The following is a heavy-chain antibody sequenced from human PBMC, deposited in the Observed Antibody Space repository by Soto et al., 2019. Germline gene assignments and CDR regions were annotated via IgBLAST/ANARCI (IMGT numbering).Heavy chain of an antibody. D-gene: IGHD6-6*01. J-gene: IGHJ6*03. CDR2: ISAYNSDT. CDR1: GYTFTNYG. Sequence: ASVKVSCKASGYTFTNYGITWVRQAPGQGLEWMGWISAYNSDTHYTQRLQGRVTMTTDTSTSTAYMELRGLRSDDTAVYYCARWRQLVGYFYYYMDVWGKRTTVTGSS. V-gene: IGHV1-18*01. CDR3: ARWRQLVGYFYYYMDV.